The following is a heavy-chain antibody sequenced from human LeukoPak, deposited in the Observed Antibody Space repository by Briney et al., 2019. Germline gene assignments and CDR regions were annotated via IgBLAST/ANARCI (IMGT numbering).Heavy chain of an antibody. CDR3: AKFRSPCRVTHFCWYFHL. CDR2: ISGSGGST. V-gene: IGHV3-23*01. D-gene: IGHD2-21*02. Sequence: PGGSLRLSCAASGFTFSGYAKRGLRQAPGKGLEWVSTISGSGGSTDYADSVKGRFTLSRDNSKNTLFLQVNSLRADDTAVYYCAKFRSPCRVTHFCWYFHLRGRGTLVTVSS. CDR1: GFTFSGYA. J-gene: IGHJ2*01.